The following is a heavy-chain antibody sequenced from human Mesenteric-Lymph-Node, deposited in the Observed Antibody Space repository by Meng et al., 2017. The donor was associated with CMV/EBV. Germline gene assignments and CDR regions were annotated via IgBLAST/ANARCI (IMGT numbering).Heavy chain of an antibody. CDR2: IYDYDNT. D-gene: IGHD2-15*01. CDR3: ASSLGYCSGARCYGMDV. J-gene: IGHJ6*02. V-gene: IGHV3-53*01. CDR1: GFIFSNVW. Sequence: GESLKISCAASGFIFSNVWMTWVRQAPGKGLEWVSIIYDYDNTFYADSVKGRFTISRDNSKNTLSLDMNSLRAEDTAVYYCASSLGYCSGARCYGMDVWGQGTAVTVSS.